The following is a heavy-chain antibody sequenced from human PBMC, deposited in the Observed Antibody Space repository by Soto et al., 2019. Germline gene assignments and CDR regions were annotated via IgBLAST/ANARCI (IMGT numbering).Heavy chain of an antibody. D-gene: IGHD2-15*01. CDR1: GDSISTVDYF. J-gene: IGHJ5*01. Sequence: SETLSLTCSVSGDSISTVDYFWAWIRQPPGQALEYIGYIYKSATTYYNPSFESRVATSLDTSKSQFSLNVTSVTAADTAVYFCARGRYCLTGRCFPNWFDSWGQGTLVT. V-gene: IGHV4-30-4*01. CDR2: IYKSATT. CDR3: ARGRYCLTGRCFPNWFDS.